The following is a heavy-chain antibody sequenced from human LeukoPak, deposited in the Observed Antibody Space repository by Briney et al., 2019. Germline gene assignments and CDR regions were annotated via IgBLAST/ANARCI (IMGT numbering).Heavy chain of an antibody. CDR1: GFTFSSYA. CDR3: ARDPAMIVHTGAFDI. CDR2: ISYDGSNK. J-gene: IGHJ3*02. V-gene: IGHV3-30-3*01. Sequence: GGSLRLSCAASGFTFSSYAMHWVRQAPGKGLEWVAVISYDGSNKYYADSVKGRFTISRDNSKNTLYLQMNSLRAEDTAVYYCARDPAMIVHTGAFDIWGQGTMVTVSS. D-gene: IGHD3-22*01.